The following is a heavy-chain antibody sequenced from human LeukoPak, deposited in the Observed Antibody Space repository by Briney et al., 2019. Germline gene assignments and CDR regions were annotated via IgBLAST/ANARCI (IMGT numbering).Heavy chain of an antibody. CDR1: GFTSSMLS. V-gene: IGHV3-7*01. D-gene: IGHD1-7*01. CDR2: IKQDGSEK. Sequence: GGSLRLSCAPSGFTSSMLSMRRGRQAPGKGLEWVANIKQDGSEKYYLDSVKGRFTISRYNARNSLYLQMNSLRAEDMAVYYCARGSSGTKGVDYWGQRSLVTVSS. J-gene: IGHJ4*02. CDR3: ARGSSGTKGVDY.